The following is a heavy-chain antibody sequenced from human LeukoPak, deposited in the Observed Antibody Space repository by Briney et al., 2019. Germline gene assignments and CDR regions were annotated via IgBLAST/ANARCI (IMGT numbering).Heavy chain of an antibody. V-gene: IGHV3-21*04. D-gene: IGHD1-26*01. CDR2: ISTSSSYI. CDR3: AKSVGATLFDY. Sequence: GGSLRLSCAASGFIFSSYSMNWVRQAPGKGLEWVSFISTSSSYIYYADSVKGRFTISRDNSKNTLYLQMHSLRAEDTAVYYCAKSVGATLFDYWGQGTLVTVSS. J-gene: IGHJ4*02. CDR1: GFIFSSYS.